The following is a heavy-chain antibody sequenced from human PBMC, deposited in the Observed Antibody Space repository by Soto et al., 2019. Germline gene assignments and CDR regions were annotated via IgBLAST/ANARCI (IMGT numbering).Heavy chain of an antibody. V-gene: IGHV4-31*03. CDR3: ESGHDAYKVRY. J-gene: IGHJ4*02. CDR1: GGAISSGGTGFY. CDR2: IYYTGNT. Sequence: QVQLQESGPGLVKPSQTLSLTCTVSGGAISSGGTGFYWTWSRQLPGKGLVGIGYIYYTGNTYYNPSLKSRPAISIDTSENQFSLTLTSVTAADTAVYFCESGHDAYKVRYWGQGTLVTVSS. D-gene: IGHD1-1*01.